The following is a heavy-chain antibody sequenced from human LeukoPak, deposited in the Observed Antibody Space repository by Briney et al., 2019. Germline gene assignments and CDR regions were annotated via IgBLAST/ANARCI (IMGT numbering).Heavy chain of an antibody. CDR2: IYYSGST. CDR1: GGSISSGDYY. CDR3: ARAGSDGDFWSGYLDY. J-gene: IGHJ4*02. D-gene: IGHD3-3*01. V-gene: IGHV4-31*03. Sequence: SQTLSLTCTVSGGSISSGDYYWSWIRQHPGKGLEWIGYIYYSGSTYYNPSLKSRVTISVDTSKNQFSLKLSSVTAADTAVYYCARAGSDGDFWSGYLDYWGQGTLVTVSS.